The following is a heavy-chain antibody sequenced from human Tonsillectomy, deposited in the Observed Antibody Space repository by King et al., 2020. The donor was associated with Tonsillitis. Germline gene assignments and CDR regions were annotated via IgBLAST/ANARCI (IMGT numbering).Heavy chain of an antibody. J-gene: IGHJ4*02. D-gene: IGHD5-18*01. CDR1: GGSISSYY. Sequence: QLQESGPGLVKPSETLSLTCTVSGGSISSYYWSWIRQPPGKGLEWIGYIYYSGSTNYNPSLKSRVTISVDTSKNQFSLKLSSVTAADTAGYYCARYRYSYGSLFDYWGQGTLVTVSS. CDR2: IYYSGST. CDR3: ARYRYSYGSLFDY. V-gene: IGHV4-59*01.